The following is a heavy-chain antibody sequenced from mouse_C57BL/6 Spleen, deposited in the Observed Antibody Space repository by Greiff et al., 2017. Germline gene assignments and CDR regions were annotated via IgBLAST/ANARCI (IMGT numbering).Heavy chain of an antibody. CDR1: GYTFTSYG. CDR3: ARGGSPPTEYFDV. D-gene: IGHD1-1*02. V-gene: IGHV1-81*01. Sequence: QVQLKQSGAELARPGASVKLSCKASGYTFTSYGISWVKQRPGQGLEWIGEIYPRSGNTYYNEKFKGKATLTADKSSSTAYMELRSLTSEDSAVYFCARGGSPPTEYFDVWGTGTTVTVSS. CDR2: IYPRSGNT. J-gene: IGHJ1*03.